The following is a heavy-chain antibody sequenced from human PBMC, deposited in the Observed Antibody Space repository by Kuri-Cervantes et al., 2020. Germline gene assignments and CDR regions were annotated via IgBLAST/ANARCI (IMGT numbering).Heavy chain of an antibody. Sequence: SVKVSCKASGFTFTSSAVQWVRQARGQRLEWIGWIVVGSGNTNYAQKFQERVTITRDMSTSTAYMELSSLRAEDTAVYYCAKDTIFGVVPYFDYWGQGTLVTVSS. CDR3: AKDTIFGVVPYFDY. D-gene: IGHD3-3*01. CDR1: GFTFTSSA. CDR2: IVVGSGNT. V-gene: IGHV1-58*01. J-gene: IGHJ4*02.